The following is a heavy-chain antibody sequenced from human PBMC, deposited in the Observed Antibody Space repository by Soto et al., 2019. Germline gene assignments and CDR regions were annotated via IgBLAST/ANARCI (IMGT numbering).Heavy chain of an antibody. J-gene: IGHJ6*02. CDR3: ARYNVVRGVKSSDYYYYGMDV. CDR1: GFTFSSYW. D-gene: IGHD3-10*02. CDR2: INSDGSST. V-gene: IGHV3-74*01. Sequence: EVQLVESGGGLVQPGGSLRLSCAASGFTFSSYWMHWVRQAPGKGLVWVSRINSDGSSTSYADSVKGRFTISRDNAKNTLYLQMNSLRAEDTAVYYCARYNVVRGVKSSDYYYYGMDVWGQGTTVTVSS.